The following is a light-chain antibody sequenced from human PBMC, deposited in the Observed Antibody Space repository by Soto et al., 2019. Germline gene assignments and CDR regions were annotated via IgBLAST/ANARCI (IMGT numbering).Light chain of an antibody. CDR2: DAT. CDR3: QQRSNWPRT. V-gene: IGKV3-11*01. CDR1: QSVSTY. J-gene: IGKJ1*01. Sequence: EIVLTQSPATLSLSPGERATLSCRASQSVSTYLAWFRQVPGQAPRLLMYDATNRATGIPARFSGSGSGTDFTLTISSLEPEDFAVYYCQQRSNWPRTFGQGTKVDIK.